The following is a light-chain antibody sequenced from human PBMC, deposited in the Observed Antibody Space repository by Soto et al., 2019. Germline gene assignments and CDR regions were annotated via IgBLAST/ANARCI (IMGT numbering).Light chain of an antibody. Sequence: EIVMTQSPATLSVSPGERATLSCRASQSVSINLAWFQQKPGQPPRLLIYGASTRATGIPASFSGSGSGTEFTLTISSLQSEDFAVYYCQQYDNVPPYTFGQGTKLEIK. J-gene: IGKJ2*01. CDR3: QQYDNVPPYT. CDR2: GAS. V-gene: IGKV3-15*01. CDR1: QSVSIN.